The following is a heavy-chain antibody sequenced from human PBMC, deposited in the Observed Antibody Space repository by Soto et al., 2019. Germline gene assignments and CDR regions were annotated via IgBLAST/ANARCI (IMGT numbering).Heavy chain of an antibody. CDR3: AGQWSAGYGAFDP. Sequence: QVQLQESGPGLVKPSGTLSLTCAVSGGSVNNDKWWSWVRQPPGKGLEWIGEIHSSGITNYNPSLERRASIFVDKFKNQFAVKLTSVTAADTAVYFCAGQWSAGYGAFDPWGQGTLVTVSS. CDR2: IHSSGIT. J-gene: IGHJ5*02. CDR1: GGSVNNDKW. D-gene: IGHD3-9*01. V-gene: IGHV4-4*02.